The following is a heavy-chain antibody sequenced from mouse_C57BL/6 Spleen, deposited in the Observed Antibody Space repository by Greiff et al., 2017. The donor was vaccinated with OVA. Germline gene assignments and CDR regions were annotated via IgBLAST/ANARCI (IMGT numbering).Heavy chain of an antibody. Sequence: VKLMESGPELVKPGASVKISCKASGYAFSSSWMNWVKQRPGKGLEWIGRIYPGDGDTNYNGKFKGKATLTADKSSSTAYMQLSSLTSEYSAVYFCAINWDLDYWGQGTSRTVAS. J-gene: IGHJ2*02. CDR2: IYPGDGDT. V-gene: IGHV1-82*01. D-gene: IGHD4-1*01. CDR3: AINWDLDY. CDR1: GYAFSSSW.